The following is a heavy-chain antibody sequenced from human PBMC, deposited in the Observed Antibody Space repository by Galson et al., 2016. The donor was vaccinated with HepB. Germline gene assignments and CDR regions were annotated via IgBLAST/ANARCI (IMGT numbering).Heavy chain of an antibody. D-gene: IGHD2-2*01. J-gene: IGHJ6*03. Sequence: SLRLSCAASGFFVSNNHMTWVRQAPGKGLEWVAVIYSGHHTVNYADSVRGRFTISRDNSNNTLYLQMNSLRAEHTAVYYCARDQVPGVVAPQPYYYYYYTDVWGKGTTVTVSS. CDR3: ARDQVPGVVAPQPYYYYYYTDV. CDR2: IYSGHHT. CDR1: GFFVSNNH. V-gene: IGHV3-53*01.